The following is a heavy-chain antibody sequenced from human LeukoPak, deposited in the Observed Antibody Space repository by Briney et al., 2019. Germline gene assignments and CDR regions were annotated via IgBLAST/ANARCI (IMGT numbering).Heavy chain of an antibody. D-gene: IGHD6-13*01. CDR1: GFTFSSYG. J-gene: IGHJ4*02. CDR2: IRYDGSNK. Sequence: GGSLRLSCAASGFTFSSYGMHWVRQAPGKGLEWVAFIRYDGSNKYYADSVKGRFTISRDNSKNTLYLQMNSLRAEDTAVYYCESTNGVAAAGLLLDYWGQGTLVTVSS. V-gene: IGHV3-30*02. CDR3: ESTNGVAAAGLLLDY.